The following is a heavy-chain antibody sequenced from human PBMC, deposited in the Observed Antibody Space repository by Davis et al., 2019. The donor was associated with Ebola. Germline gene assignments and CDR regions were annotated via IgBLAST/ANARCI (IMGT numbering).Heavy chain of an antibody. J-gene: IGHJ5*02. V-gene: IGHV3-7*01. CDR3: ARDLGYYDSSGYLNWFDP. Sequence: GGSLRLFCAASGFTFSSYWMSWVRQAPGKGLEWVANIKQDGSEKYYVDSVKGRFTISRDNAKNSLYLQMNSLRAEDTAVYYCARDLGYYDSSGYLNWFDPWGQGTLVTVSS. D-gene: IGHD3-22*01. CDR1: GFTFSSYW. CDR2: IKQDGSEK.